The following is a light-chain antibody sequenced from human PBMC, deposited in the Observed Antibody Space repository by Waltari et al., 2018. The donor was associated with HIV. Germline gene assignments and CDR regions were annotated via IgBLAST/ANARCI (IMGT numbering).Light chain of an antibody. CDR1: QSLLFSDGKTY. CDR3: MQSRQVPLT. CDR2: ESS. J-gene: IGKJ4*01. V-gene: IGKV2D-29*01. Sequence: DIVMTQTPPSLSVTPGQPASISCKSSQSLLFSDGKTYLSWYMHKPGQTPQLLIYESSNRFSGVPDRFSGSGSGTDFTLKISRVEADDVGVYYCMQSRQVPLTFGGGTKVEIK.